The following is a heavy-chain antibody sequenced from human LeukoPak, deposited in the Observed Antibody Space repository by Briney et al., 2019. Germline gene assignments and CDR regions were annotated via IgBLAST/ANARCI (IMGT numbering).Heavy chain of an antibody. V-gene: IGHV3-23*01. CDR3: ATYRQVLLPFES. Sequence: GGSLRLSCAASGFTFSSYAMNWVRQAPGKGLQWVSSISDSGDSTYYADSVRGRFTISRDNSKSTLSLQMNSLRAEDTAIYYCATYRQVLLPFESWGQGTLVTVSS. D-gene: IGHD2-8*02. CDR1: GFTFSSYA. CDR2: ISDSGDST. J-gene: IGHJ4*02.